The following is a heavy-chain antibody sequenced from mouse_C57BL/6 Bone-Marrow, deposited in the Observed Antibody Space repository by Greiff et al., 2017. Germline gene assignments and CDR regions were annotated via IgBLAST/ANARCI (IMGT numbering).Heavy chain of an antibody. CDR2: IDPSDSYT. Sequence: QVQLQQPGAELVMPGASVKLSCKASGYTFTSYWMHWVKQRPGQGLEWIGEIDPSDSYTNYNQKFKGKSTLTVDKSSSTAYMQLSSLTSEDSAVYYCERAGYSLDWFAYWGQVTLVAVSA. D-gene: IGHD2-12*01. CDR3: ERAGYSLDWFAY. V-gene: IGHV1-69*01. J-gene: IGHJ3*01. CDR1: GYTFTSYW.